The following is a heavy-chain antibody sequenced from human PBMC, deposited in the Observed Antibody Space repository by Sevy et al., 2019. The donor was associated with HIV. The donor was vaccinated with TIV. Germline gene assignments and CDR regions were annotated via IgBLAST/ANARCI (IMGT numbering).Heavy chain of an antibody. J-gene: IGHJ6*02. CDR1: GFTFSNYN. V-gene: IGHV3-23*01. CDR2: ISGSGFST. D-gene: IGHD3-10*01. Sequence: GGSLRLSCVASGFTFSNYNLNWVRQAPGKGLEWVSVISGSGFSTNYAGSVKGRFNISRDISRSTLYLQMNSLRAEDTAVYYCAKVYYYDSGTVIPRGMDVWGQGTTVTVSS. CDR3: AKVYYYDSGTVIPRGMDV.